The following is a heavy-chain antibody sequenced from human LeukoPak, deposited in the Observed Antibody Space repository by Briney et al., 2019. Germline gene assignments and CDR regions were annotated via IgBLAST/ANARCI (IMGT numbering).Heavy chain of an antibody. CDR3: ARAHSSGWSRFDY. D-gene: IGHD6-19*01. J-gene: IGHJ4*02. Sequence: PSGTLSLTCAVSGGSISSSNWWSWVRQPPGKGLEWIGEIYHSESTNYNPSLKSPVTISVDKSKNQCSLKLSSVTAADTAVYYCARAHSSGWSRFDYWGQGTLVTVSS. V-gene: IGHV4-4*02. CDR1: GGSISSSNW. CDR2: IYHSEST.